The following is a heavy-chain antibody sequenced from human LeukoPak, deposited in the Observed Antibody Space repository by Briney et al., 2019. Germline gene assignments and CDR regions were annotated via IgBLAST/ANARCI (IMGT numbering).Heavy chain of an antibody. Sequence: GGSLRLSCSASGFPFSSYAMHWVRQAPGKGLEYVSAISDSGGSTYYADSVKGRLTISRDNSKNTLYLQMTSLRAEDTAVYFCVRGYSFGPYGMDVWGQGTTVTVSS. CDR3: VRGYSFGPYGMDV. D-gene: IGHD2-15*01. V-gene: IGHV3-64D*09. CDR2: ISDSGGST. CDR1: GFPFSSYA. J-gene: IGHJ6*02.